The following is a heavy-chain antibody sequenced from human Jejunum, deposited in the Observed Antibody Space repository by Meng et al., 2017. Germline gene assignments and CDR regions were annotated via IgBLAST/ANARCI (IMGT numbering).Heavy chain of an antibody. CDR1: GGSISIVYW. D-gene: IGHD5-18*01. J-gene: IGHJ4*02. V-gene: IGHV4-4*02. CDR2: IYHSGST. CDR3: ARGGYYSFDY. Sequence: QVQRWESGPGLVKPSETLSLTCAVSGGSISIVYWWSWVRQSPGKGLEWIGEIYHSGSTNYNPSLKSRVPISVDKSKNQFSLKLTSVTAADTAVYYCARGGYYSFDYWGQGTLVTVSS.